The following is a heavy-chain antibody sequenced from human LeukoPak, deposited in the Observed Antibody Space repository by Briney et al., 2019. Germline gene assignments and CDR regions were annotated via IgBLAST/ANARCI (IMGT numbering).Heavy chain of an antibody. D-gene: IGHD5-12*01. CDR1: GFTFSSYW. J-gene: IGHJ4*02. V-gene: IGHV3-7*01. CDR3: ARAGGYASSWAY. CDR2: IKQDGSEK. Sequence: PGGSLRLSCAASGFTFSSYWMSWVRQAPGKGLEWVANIKQDGSEKNYVDSVKGRFTISRDNAKNSLDLQMNSLRAEDTAVYYCARAGGYASSWAYWGQGSLATVSS.